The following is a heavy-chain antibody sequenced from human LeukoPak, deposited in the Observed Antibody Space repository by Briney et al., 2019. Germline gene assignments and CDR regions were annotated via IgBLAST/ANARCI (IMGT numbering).Heavy chain of an antibody. J-gene: IGHJ4*02. Sequence: AQTLSLTCTVSGGSISSGDYYWSWIRQPPGKGLEWIGYINYSGSTYYNPSLKSRGTISVDTSKNQFSLKLNSVTAADTAVYYCAAYCSGGSCYSGSYDYWGQGTLVTVSS. D-gene: IGHD2-15*01. V-gene: IGHV4-30-4*01. CDR2: INYSGST. CDR3: AAYCSGGSCYSGSYDY. CDR1: GGSISSGDYY.